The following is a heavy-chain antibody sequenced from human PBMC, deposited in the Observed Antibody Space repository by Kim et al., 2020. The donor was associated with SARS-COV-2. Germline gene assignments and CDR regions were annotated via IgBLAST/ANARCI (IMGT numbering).Heavy chain of an antibody. CDR2: ISSSSSTI. D-gene: IGHD3-22*01. CDR3: ARGDYYDSSGYYWHDVFDI. Sequence: GGSLRLSCAASGFTFISYSMNWVRQAPGKGLEWVSYISSSSSTIYYADSVKGRFTISRDNAKNSLYLQMNSLRDEDTAVYYCARGDYYDSSGYYWHDVFDIWGQGTMVTVSS. V-gene: IGHV3-48*02. J-gene: IGHJ3*02. CDR1: GFTFISYS.